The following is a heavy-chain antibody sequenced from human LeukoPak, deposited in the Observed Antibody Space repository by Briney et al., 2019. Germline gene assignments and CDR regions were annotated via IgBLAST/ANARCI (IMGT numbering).Heavy chain of an antibody. CDR3: ARPPVAAPTSYFDY. D-gene: IGHD6-25*01. V-gene: IGHV4-39*01. Sequence: KPSENLSLTCTVSGGSSSSSTYYWGWVRQPPGKGVEWIGTIYYRGNTYYNPSLKSRITISVDTSKNQFSLNLNSVTAADTAVYYCARPPVAAPTSYFDYWGQGILVTVSS. J-gene: IGHJ4*02. CDR1: GGSSSSSTYY. CDR2: IYYRGNT.